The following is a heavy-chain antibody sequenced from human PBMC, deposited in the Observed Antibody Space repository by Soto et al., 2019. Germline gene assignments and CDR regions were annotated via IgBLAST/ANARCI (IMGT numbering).Heavy chain of an antibody. CDR2: ISGSGGST. CDR1: GFTFSNYA. Sequence: EVQVLESGGGLVQPGGSLRLSCAVSGFTFSNYAMNWLRQAPGKGLEWVSTISGSGGSTFHADSVKGRFTISRDNSNNTLYLQMNSLRAEHTALYYCAKADSEYYYGMDVWGQGTAVTVSS. J-gene: IGHJ6*02. CDR3: AKADSEYYYGMDV. V-gene: IGHV3-23*01. D-gene: IGHD3-10*01.